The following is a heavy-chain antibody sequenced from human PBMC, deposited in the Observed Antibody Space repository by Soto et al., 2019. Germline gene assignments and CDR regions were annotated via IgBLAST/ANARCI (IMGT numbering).Heavy chain of an antibody. CDR2: INHSGST. V-gene: IGHV4-34*01. CDR3: AIYDILTGYYG. CDR1: GGSFSGYY. Sequence: LSLTCAVYGGSFSGYYWSWIRQPPGKGLEWIGEINHSGSTNYNPSLKSRVTISVDTSKNQFSLKLSSVTAADTAVYYCAIYDILTGYYGWGQGTLVTVSS. D-gene: IGHD3-9*01. J-gene: IGHJ4*02.